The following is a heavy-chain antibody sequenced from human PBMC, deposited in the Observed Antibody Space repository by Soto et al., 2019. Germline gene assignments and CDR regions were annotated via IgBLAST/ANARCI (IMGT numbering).Heavy chain of an antibody. CDR2: IIPIFGTA. J-gene: IGHJ4*02. V-gene: IGHV1-69*01. D-gene: IGHD2-15*01. CDR3: ASSCSGGSCYGGPFDY. Sequence: QVQLVQSGAEVKKPGSSVTVSCKAYGGTFSSDAISWVRQAPGQGLEWMGGIIPIFGTANYAQKFQGRVTITADESTSTAYMELSSLRSEDTAVYYCASSCSGGSCYGGPFDYWGQGTLVTVSS. CDR1: GGTFSSDA.